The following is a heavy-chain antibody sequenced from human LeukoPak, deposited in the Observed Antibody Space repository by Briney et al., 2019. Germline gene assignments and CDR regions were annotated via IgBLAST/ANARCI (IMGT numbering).Heavy chain of an antibody. J-gene: IGHJ4*02. CDR1: GYTLTELS. CDR2: FDPEDGET. V-gene: IGHV1-24*01. Sequence: GASVKVSCKVSGYTLTELSMHWVRQAPGKGLEWMGGFDPEDGETIYAQKFQGRVTITRNTSISTAYMELSSLRSEDTAVYYCARKSWSGFDYWGQGTLVTVSS. D-gene: IGHD3-3*01. CDR3: ARKSWSGFDY.